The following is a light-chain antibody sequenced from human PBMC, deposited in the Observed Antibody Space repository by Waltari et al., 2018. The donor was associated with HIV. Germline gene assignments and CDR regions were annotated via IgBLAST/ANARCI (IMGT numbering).Light chain of an antibody. CDR2: WAS. J-gene: IGKJ4*02. CDR3: QQYYGTPLT. V-gene: IGKV4-1*01. Sequence: DIVMTQSPDPLAVSLGERATINCKSSQSVLYNSNTKNYLAWYQRKPGQPPKLLIYWASTRESGVPDRCSGSGSGTDFTLTISSLQAEDVAVYYCQQYYGTPLTFGGGTKVEIK. CDR1: QSVLYNSNTKNY.